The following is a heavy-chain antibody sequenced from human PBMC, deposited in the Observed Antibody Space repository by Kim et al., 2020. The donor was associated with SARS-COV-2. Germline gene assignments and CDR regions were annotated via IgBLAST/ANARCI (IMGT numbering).Heavy chain of an antibody. V-gene: IGHV3-33*01. D-gene: IGHD6-13*01. CDR3: ARDRYSSSWYPAFDP. CDR1: GFTFSSYG. Sequence: GGSLRLSCAASGFTFSSYGMHWVRQAPGKGLALVAVIWYDGSNKYYADSVKGRFTISRDNSKNTRYLQMNSLRAEDTAVYYCARDRYSSSWYPAFDPWGQGTLVTVSS. J-gene: IGHJ5*02. CDR2: IWYDGSNK.